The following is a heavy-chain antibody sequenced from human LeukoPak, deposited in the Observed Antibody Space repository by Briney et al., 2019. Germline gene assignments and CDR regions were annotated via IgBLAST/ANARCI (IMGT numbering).Heavy chain of an antibody. J-gene: IGHJ4*02. CDR1: GYTFTSYG. V-gene: IGHV1-18*01. D-gene: IGHD1-26*01. CDR3: AREDVGATASSFDY. Sequence: ASVKVSCKASGYTFTSYGISWVRQAPGQGLEWMGWISAYNGNTNYAQKLQGRATMTTDTSTSTAYMELRSLRSDDTAVYYCAREDVGATASSFDYWGQGTLVTVSS. CDR2: ISAYNGNT.